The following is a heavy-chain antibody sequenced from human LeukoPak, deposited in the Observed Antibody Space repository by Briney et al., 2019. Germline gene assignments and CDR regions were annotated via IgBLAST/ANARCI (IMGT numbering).Heavy chain of an antibody. CDR3: ARGAVVATLGWFDP. CDR2: INPNSGGT. J-gene: IGHJ5*02. D-gene: IGHD2-15*01. Sequence: ASVKVSCKASGYTFTGYYLHWVRQAPGQGLEWMGWINPNSGGTNYAQKFQGRVTMTRDTSIRTAYMELSGLRSDDTAVYYCARGAVVATLGWFDPWGQGTLVTVSS. CDR1: GYTFTGYY. V-gene: IGHV1-2*02.